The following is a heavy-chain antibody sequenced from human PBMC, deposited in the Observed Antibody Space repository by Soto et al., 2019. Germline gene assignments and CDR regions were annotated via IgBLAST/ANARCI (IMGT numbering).Heavy chain of an antibody. D-gene: IGHD1-1*01. Sequence: QVQLQQSGPGLVKPSQTLSLTCDISGDSVSSNSAAWNWIRQTPSRGLEWLGRTYYRSKWYTNYAVSVKSRITVNPDTSKNQFSLQLNSVTPEDTAVYYCARGSWDDVTGHYYMDVWGKGTTVTVSS. V-gene: IGHV6-1*01. CDR2: TYYRSKWYT. J-gene: IGHJ6*03. CDR1: GDSVSSNSAA. CDR3: ARGSWDDVTGHYYMDV.